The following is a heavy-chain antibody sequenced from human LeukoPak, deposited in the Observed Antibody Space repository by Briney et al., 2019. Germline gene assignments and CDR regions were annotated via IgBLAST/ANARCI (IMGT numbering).Heavy chain of an antibody. CDR1: GGTFSSYA. CDR3: ARDTHSSSWYSGVSSWFDP. V-gene: IGHV1-69*06. CDR2: IIPIFGTA. J-gene: IGHJ5*02. D-gene: IGHD6-13*01. Sequence: ASVKVSCKASGGTFSSYAISWVRQAPGQGLEWMGGIIPIFGTANYAQKFQGRVTITADKSTSTAYMELSSLRSEDTAVYYCARDTHSSSWYSGVSSWFDPWGQGTLVTVSS.